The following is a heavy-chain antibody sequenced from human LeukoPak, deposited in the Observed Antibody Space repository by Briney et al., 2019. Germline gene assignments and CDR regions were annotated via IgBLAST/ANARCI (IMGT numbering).Heavy chain of an antibody. CDR1: GFTFSSYG. J-gene: IGHJ3*02. Sequence: GRSLRLSCAASGFTFSSYGMHWVRQAPGKGLEWVAVIWYDGSNKYYADSVKGRFTISRDNSKNTLYLQMNSLRAEDTAVYYCAKSMVRGDNDAFDIWGQGTMATVSS. V-gene: IGHV3-33*06. CDR2: IWYDGSNK. D-gene: IGHD3-10*01. CDR3: AKSMVRGDNDAFDI.